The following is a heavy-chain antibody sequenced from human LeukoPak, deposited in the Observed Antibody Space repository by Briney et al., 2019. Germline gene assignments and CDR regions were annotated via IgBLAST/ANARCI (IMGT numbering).Heavy chain of an antibody. V-gene: IGHV1-18*01. D-gene: IGHD3-10*01. Sequence: ASVKVSCKASGYTFTSYGISWVRQAPGQGLEWMGWISAYNGNTNYAQKLQGRVTMTTDTSTSTAYMELRSLRSDDTAVYYCATHYYGSGSYYKGAFDIWGQGTMVTVSS. CDR2: ISAYNGNT. CDR1: GYTFTSYG. CDR3: ATHYYGSGSYYKGAFDI. J-gene: IGHJ3*02.